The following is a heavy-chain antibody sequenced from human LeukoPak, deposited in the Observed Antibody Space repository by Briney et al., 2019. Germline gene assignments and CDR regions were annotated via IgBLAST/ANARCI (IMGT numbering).Heavy chain of an antibody. D-gene: IGHD6-19*01. V-gene: IGHV1-46*01. J-gene: IGHJ6*02. Sequence: ASVKVSCKTSGYTFTSYYKHWARQAPGQGLEWMGIINPSGGSTSYAPKFQGRVTMTRDTSMSTVYMELSSLRSEDTAVYYCARVAVAGKGNGMDVWGQGTTVTVSS. CDR3: ARVAVAGKGNGMDV. CDR1: GYTFTSYY. CDR2: INPSGGST.